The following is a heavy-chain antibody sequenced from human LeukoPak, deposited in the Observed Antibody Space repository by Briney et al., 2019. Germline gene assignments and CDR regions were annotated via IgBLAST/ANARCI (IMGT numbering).Heavy chain of an antibody. D-gene: IGHD3-22*01. J-gene: IGHJ4*02. CDR1: GFTFSSYS. Sequence: GGSLRLSCAASGFTFSSYSMNWVRQAPGKGLEWVSYISSSSSTIYYADSVKGRFTISRDNAKNSLYLQMNSLRAEDTAVYYCARGRPYYYDSSGSLDYWGQGTLVTVSS. CDR3: ARGRPYYYDSSGSLDY. V-gene: IGHV3-48*04. CDR2: ISSSSSTI.